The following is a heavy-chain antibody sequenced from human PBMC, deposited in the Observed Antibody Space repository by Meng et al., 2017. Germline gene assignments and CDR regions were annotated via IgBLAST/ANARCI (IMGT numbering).Heavy chain of an antibody. J-gene: IGHJ3*02. CDR3: ARGGKRPLPGAFDI. CDR2: IYYSGST. CDR1: GGSVSSGSYY. Sequence: SETLSLTCTVSGGSVSSGSYYWSWIRQPPGKGLEWIGYIYYSGSTNYNPSLKSRVTISVDTSKNQFSLKLSSVTAADTAVYYCARGGKRPLPGAFDIWGQGTMVTVSS. D-gene: IGHD3-16*01. V-gene: IGHV4-61*01.